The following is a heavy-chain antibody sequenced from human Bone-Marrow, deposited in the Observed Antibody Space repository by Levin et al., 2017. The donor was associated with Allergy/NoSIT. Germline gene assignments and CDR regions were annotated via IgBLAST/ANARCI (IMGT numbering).Heavy chain of an antibody. Sequence: HSQTLSLTCTVSGGSISSGNYYWSWLRQPAGKRLEWIGRIYTSGSVYYKPSLRSRVTISMDTSKNQFSLKLSSVTAADTALYYCARGITAAGSGLGWFDPWGQGTLVTVSS. CDR3: ARGITAAGSGLGWFDP. J-gene: IGHJ5*02. CDR1: GGSISSGNYY. V-gene: IGHV4-61*02. D-gene: IGHD6-13*01. CDR2: IYTSGSV.